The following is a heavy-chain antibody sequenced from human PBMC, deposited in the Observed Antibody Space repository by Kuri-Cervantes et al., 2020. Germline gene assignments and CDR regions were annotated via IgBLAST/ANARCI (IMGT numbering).Heavy chain of an antibody. CDR1: GFTFSSYA. D-gene: IGHD3-22*01. CDR3: AKDEYEGYYDSSGYSSDY. J-gene: IGHJ4*02. CDR2: ISGSGGST. V-gene: IGHV3-23*01. Sequence: GESLKISCAASGFTFSSYAMSWVRQAPGKGLEWVSAISGSGGSTYYADSVKGRFTISRDNSKNTLYLQMNSLRAEDTAVYYCAKDEYEGYYDSSGYSSDYWGQGTLVTVSS.